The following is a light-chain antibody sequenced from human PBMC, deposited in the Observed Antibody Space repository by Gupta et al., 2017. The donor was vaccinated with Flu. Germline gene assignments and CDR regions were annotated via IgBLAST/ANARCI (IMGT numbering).Light chain of an antibody. J-gene: IGKJ2*01. CDR2: AAS. V-gene: IGKV1-39*01. CDR3: QQSYTTPMYA. CDR1: QNIKNY. Sequence: DIQMTQSPSSLSASVGDRVIITCRASQNIKNYVNWYQHKTGQAPRLLIYAASTLQSEVPSRFSGSGSGTDFTLTISSLQPEDFATYYCQQSYTTPMYAFGQGTKLEI.